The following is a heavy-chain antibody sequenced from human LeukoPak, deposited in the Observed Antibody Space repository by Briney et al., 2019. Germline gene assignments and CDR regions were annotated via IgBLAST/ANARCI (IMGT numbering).Heavy chain of an antibody. CDR3: ARVRDQLLLFGSFDY. V-gene: IGHV1-69*01. Sequence: SVKVSCKASGGTFSSYAISWVRQAPGQGLEWMGGIIPIFGTANYAQKFQGRVTITADESTSTVYMELSSLRSEDTAVYYCARVRDQLLLFGSFDYWGQGTLVTVSS. CDR2: IIPIFGTA. D-gene: IGHD2-2*01. J-gene: IGHJ4*02. CDR1: GGTFSSYA.